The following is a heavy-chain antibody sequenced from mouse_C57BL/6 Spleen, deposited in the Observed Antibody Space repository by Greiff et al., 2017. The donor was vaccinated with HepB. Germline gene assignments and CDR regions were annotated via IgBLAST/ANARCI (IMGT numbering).Heavy chain of an antibody. V-gene: IGHV1-54*01. J-gene: IGHJ3*01. CDR3: APYGVYYGSPWFAY. Sequence: QVQLKESGAELVRPGTSVKVSCKASGYAFTNYLIEWVKQRPGQGLEWIGVINPGSGGTNYNEKFKGKATLTADKSSSTAYMQLSSLTSEDSAVYFCAPYGVYYGSPWFAYWGQGTLVTVSA. D-gene: IGHD1-1*01. CDR1: GYAFTNYL. CDR2: INPGSGGT.